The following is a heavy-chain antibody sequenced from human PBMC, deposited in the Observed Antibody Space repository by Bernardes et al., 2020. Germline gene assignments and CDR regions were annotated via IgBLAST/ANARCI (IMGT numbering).Heavy chain of an antibody. CDR2: IKHDGTDK. Sequence: GGSLRLSCAVSGFTFSSYCMSWVRQAPGKGLEWVANIKHDGTDKSYVDSVKGRFTVSRDNAKNSLYLQMNSLRAEDTAVFYCARNIGNRYFDYWGQGTLVTVSS. V-gene: IGHV3-7*01. CDR3: ARNIGNRYFDY. D-gene: IGHD3-10*01. J-gene: IGHJ4*02. CDR1: GFTFSSYC.